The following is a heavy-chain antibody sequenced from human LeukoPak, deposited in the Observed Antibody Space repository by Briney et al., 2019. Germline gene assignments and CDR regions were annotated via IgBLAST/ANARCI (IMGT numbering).Heavy chain of an antibody. J-gene: IGHJ3*02. D-gene: IGHD2-8*01. CDR2: ISGSGGST. Sequence: GGSLRLSCAASGFTFSSYAMSWVRQAPGKGLEGVSAISGSGGSTYYADSVKGRFTISRDNSKNTLYLQMNSLRAEDTAVYYCAKDRTYCTNAICYNAFDIWGQGTMITVSS. CDR1: GFTFSSYA. V-gene: IGHV3-23*01. CDR3: AKDRTYCTNAICYNAFDI.